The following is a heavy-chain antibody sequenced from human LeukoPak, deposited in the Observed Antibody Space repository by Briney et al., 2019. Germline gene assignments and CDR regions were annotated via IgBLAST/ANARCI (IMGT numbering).Heavy chain of an antibody. CDR2: IYYSGST. D-gene: IGHD2-15*01. CDR1: GGSISSSSYY. Sequence: PSEALSLTCTVSGGSISSSSYYWGWIRQPPGKGLEWIGSIYYSGSTYYNPSLKSRVTISVDTSKNQFSLKLNSVTPEDTAVYYCAKGVLTRGFLFWVAPTYYVNYYMDVWGKGTTVTVSS. CDR3: AKGVLTRGFLFWVAPTYYVNYYMDV. J-gene: IGHJ6*03. V-gene: IGHV4-39*07.